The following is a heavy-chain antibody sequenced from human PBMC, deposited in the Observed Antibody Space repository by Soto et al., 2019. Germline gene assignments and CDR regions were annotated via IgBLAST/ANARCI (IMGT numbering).Heavy chain of an antibody. V-gene: IGHV4-59*01. J-gene: IGHJ4*02. CDR1: GGSISSYY. CDR3: ARVARPRYCSSTSCYALDY. Sequence: PSETLSLTCTVSGGSISSYYWSWIRQPPGKGLEWIGYIYYSGSTNYNPSLKSRVTISVDTSKNQFSLKLSSVTAADTAVYYCARVARPRYCSSTSCYALDYWGQGTLVTVSS. CDR2: IYYSGST. D-gene: IGHD2-2*01.